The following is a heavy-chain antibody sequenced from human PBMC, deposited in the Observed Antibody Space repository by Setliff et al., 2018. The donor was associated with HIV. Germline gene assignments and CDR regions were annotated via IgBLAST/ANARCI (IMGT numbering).Heavy chain of an antibody. D-gene: IGHD4-17*01. CDR3: ARAPLSRLRSYYYYYGMDV. CDR1: GGSISSGDYY. CDR2: IYYSGSI. V-gene: IGHV4-30-4*08. J-gene: IGHJ6*02. Sequence: SETLSLTCTVSGGSISSGDYYWSWIRQPPGKGLGWIGYIYYSGSIYYNPSLKSRVTISIDTSKNQFSLKLSSVTAADTAVYYCARAPLSRLRSYYYYYGMDVWGQGTTVTVSS.